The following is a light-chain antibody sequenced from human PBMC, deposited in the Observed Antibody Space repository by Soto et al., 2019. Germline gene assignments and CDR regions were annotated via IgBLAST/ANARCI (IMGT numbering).Light chain of an antibody. J-gene: IGLJ1*01. CDR3: CSYVGSSTSYV. CDR1: SGDVGNYNL. CDR2: EVN. V-gene: IGLV2-23*02. Sequence: QSVLTQPASVSGSPGQSITISCTGTSGDVGNYNLVSWYQQHPGKAPKLMIYEVNKWPSGVSNRFSGSKSGNTASLTISGLQAEDEAYYYCCSYVGSSTSYVFGTGTKVTVL.